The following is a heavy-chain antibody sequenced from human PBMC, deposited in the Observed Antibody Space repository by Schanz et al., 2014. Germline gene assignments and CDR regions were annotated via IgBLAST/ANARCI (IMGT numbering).Heavy chain of an antibody. Sequence: VQVVESGGGLVQPGGSLRLSCAASGFTFSSYSMNWVRQAPGKGLEWVAFIWSDGSRTYHAESVKGRFTISRDTAKNTVFLQMNNLRAEDTAVYYCARGASRDYFAMDVWGQGTTVTVSS. CDR2: IWSDGSRT. CDR1: GFTFSSYS. V-gene: IGHV3-33*08. CDR3: ARGASRDYFAMDV. J-gene: IGHJ6*02.